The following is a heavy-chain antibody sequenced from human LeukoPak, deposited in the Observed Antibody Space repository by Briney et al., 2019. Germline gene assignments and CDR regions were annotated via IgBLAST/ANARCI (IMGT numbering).Heavy chain of an antibody. J-gene: IGHJ4*02. CDR2: ISAYTGNT. V-gene: IGHV1-18*01. D-gene: IGHD2-2*01. CDR1: GYTFTTFG. CDR3: TRVSSTTCDCPDYFDS. Sequence: VASVKVSCKASGYTFTTFGISWVRQAPGQGLEWMGWISAYTGNTDYVRKLQGRVTITTDTSTTTAYMELRGLRSDDTAVYYCTRVSSTTCDCPDYFDSWGQGTLVTVSS.